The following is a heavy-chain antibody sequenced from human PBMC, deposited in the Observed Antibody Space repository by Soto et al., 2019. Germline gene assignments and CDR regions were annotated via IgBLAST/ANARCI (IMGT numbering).Heavy chain of an antibody. J-gene: IGHJ6*03. D-gene: IGHD3-3*01. CDR3: ARIITGDFWSGYYTWRASPSYYYYMDV. Sequence: ASVKVSCKASGYTFTSYGISWVRQAPGQGLEWMGWISAYNGNTNYAQKLQGRVTMTTDTSTSTAYMELRSLRSDDTAVYYCARIITGDFWSGYYTWRASPSYYYYMDVWGKGTTVTVSS. V-gene: IGHV1-18*01. CDR2: ISAYNGNT. CDR1: GYTFTSYG.